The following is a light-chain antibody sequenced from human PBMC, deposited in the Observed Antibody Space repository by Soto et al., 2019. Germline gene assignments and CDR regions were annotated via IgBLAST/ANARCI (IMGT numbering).Light chain of an antibody. CDR3: CSFAGSYTFWV. Sequence: QSALTQPRSVSGSPGQSVTISCTGTSSDVGDYNYVSWYQQYPGKAPKLVIYDVSKRPSGVPDRFSGSKSGNTASLTISGLQAEDEADCYCCSFAGSYTFWVFGGGTQLTVL. V-gene: IGLV2-11*01. CDR2: DVS. CDR1: SSDVGDYNY. J-gene: IGLJ3*02.